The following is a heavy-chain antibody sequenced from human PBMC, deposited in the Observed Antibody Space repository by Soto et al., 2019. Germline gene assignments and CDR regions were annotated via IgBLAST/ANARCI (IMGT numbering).Heavy chain of an antibody. V-gene: IGHV4-59*01. CDR2: VYDNGRP. CDR3: ARGVGSSPPRY. D-gene: IGHD3-9*01. CDR1: GGSISVYY. Sequence: SETLSLTCTISGGSISVYYWSWIRQSPRQGLEWIGYVYDNGRPYYSPSLKSRVTISADTSKNQISLKLASATAADTAVYYCARGVGSSPPRYWGRGTLVTVSS. J-gene: IGHJ4*02.